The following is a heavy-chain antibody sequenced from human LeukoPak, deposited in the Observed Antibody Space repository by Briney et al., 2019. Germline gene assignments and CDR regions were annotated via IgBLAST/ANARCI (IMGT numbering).Heavy chain of an antibody. J-gene: IGHJ4*02. CDR1: GYTFTTYP. D-gene: IGHD3-16*01. Sequence: GASVKVSCKTSGYTFTTYPIHWVRQAPGQRLEWMGWINAGSGDTSYSQNFQGRVTLNRDTSASTAYMELSSLTSEDTAVYYCARKTQGEQHPFDYWGQGALVTVSS. V-gene: IGHV1-3*01. CDR3: ARKTQGEQHPFDY. CDR2: INAGSGDT.